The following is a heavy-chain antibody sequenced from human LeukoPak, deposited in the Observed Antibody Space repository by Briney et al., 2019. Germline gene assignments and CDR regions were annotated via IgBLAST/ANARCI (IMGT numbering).Heavy chain of an antibody. D-gene: IGHD5-18*01. V-gene: IGHV3-7*01. CDR2: IKQDGSEK. CDR3: AREEHSYGYIRIGYYYYYMDV. J-gene: IGHJ6*03. Sequence: PGGSLRLSCAASGFTFSSYWMSWVRQAPGKGLEWVANIKQDGSEKYYVGSVKGRFTISRDNAKNSLYLQMNSLRAEDTAVYYCAREEHSYGYIRIGYYYYYMDVWGKGTTVTVSS. CDR1: GFTFSSYW.